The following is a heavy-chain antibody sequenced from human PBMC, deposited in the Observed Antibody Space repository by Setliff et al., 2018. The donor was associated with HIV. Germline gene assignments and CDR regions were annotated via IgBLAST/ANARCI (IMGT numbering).Heavy chain of an antibody. CDR3: ARGGYSSRWYTWFDP. CDR2: INTNTGNP. J-gene: IGHJ5*01. Sequence: ASVKVSCKASGYTFTNYGVSWVRQAPGQGLEWMGWINTNTGNPTYAQGVTGRFVFSLDTSVSTAYLQISSLKAADTAVYYCARGGYSSRWYTWFDPWGQGALVTVSS. D-gene: IGHD6-13*01. CDR1: GYTFTNYG. V-gene: IGHV7-4-1*02.